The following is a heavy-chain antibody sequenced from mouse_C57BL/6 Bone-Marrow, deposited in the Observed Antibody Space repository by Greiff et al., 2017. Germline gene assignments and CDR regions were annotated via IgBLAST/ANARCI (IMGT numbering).Heavy chain of an antibody. V-gene: IGHV5-4*01. CDR3: ARDRYYYGPMDY. D-gene: IGHD1-1*01. CDR2: ISDGGSYT. CDR1: GFTFSSYA. J-gene: IGHJ4*01. Sequence: EVKLMESGGGLVKPGGSLKLSCAASGFTFSSYAMSWVRQTPEKRLEWVATISDGGSYTYYPDNVKGRFTISRDNAKNNLYLQMSHLKSEDTAMYYCARDRYYYGPMDYWGQGTSVTVSS.